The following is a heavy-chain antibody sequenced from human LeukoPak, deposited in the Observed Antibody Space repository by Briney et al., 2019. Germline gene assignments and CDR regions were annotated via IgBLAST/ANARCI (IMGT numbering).Heavy chain of an antibody. Sequence: PGGSLRLSCAASGLTVSSNYMSWVRQDPGKGLEWVSVIYSGGSTYYVDSVKGRFTISRDNSKNTLYLQMNSLRAEDTAVYYCARYLINHCFDYWGQGTLVTVSS. J-gene: IGHJ4*02. CDR2: IYSGGST. CDR3: ARYLINHCFDY. CDR1: GLTVSSNY. V-gene: IGHV3-66*01. D-gene: IGHD1-14*01.